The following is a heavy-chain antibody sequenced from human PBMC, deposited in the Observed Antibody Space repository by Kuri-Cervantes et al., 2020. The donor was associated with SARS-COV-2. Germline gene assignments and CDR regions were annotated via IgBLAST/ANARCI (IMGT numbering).Heavy chain of an antibody. CDR2: INPSGGST. CDR3: ARRLRDYYYGMDV. J-gene: IGHJ6*02. D-gene: IGHD3-22*01. Sequence: ASVKVSCKASGYTFTSYYMHWVRQAPGQGLEWMGIINPSGGSTSYAQKSQGRVTMTRDTSTSTVYMELSSLRSEDTAVYYCARRLRDYYYGMDVWGQGTTVTVSS. CDR1: GYTFTSYY. V-gene: IGHV1-46*01.